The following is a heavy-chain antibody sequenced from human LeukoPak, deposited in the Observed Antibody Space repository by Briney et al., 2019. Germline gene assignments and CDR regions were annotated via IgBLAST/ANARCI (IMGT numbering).Heavy chain of an antibody. J-gene: IGHJ4*02. D-gene: IGHD2-2*01. CDR3: AKDYCSSTTCYYNY. CDR1: GFTFSSYS. CDR2: IGSSSSYI. V-gene: IGHV3-21*04. Sequence: GSLRLSCAASGFTFSSYSMNWVRQAPGKGLEWVSSIGSSSSYIYYADSVKGRFTISRDNAKNSLFLQMNSLRAEDTALYYCAKDYCSSTTCYYNYWGQGTLVTVSS.